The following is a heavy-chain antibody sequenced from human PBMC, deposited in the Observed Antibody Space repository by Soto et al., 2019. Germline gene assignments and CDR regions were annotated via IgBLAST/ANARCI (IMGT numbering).Heavy chain of an antibody. CDR1: GGTFSSYA. CDR3: AAEYCSSPSCYNRGHD. CDR2: IIPIFGTA. D-gene: IGHD2-2*02. V-gene: IGHV1-69*01. Sequence: QVQLVQSGAEVKKPGSSVKVSCTASGGTFSSYAISWVRQAPGQGLEWMGGIIPIFGTANYAQKFQGRVTITADESTRTAYMELSSLRSEDTAVYYCAAEYCSSPSCYNRGHDWGQGTLVTVSS. J-gene: IGHJ4*02.